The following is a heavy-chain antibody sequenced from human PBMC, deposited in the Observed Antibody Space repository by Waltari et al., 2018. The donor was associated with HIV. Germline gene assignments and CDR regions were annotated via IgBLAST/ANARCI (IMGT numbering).Heavy chain of an antibody. D-gene: IGHD2-15*01. J-gene: IGHJ1*01. CDR1: GYTLSDLS. Sequence: QVHLIQSAFDMKRPGASVTIACKVSGYTLSDLSMQWVRQGPGHRLGWMGGFDPKNGKPVYSQRFWGRVSLAEDTSEDTAYLELNRLTSDDTAVYYCVTLYKQSPLYSNFWGQGTLVTVSP. CDR3: VTLYKQSPLYSNF. V-gene: IGHV1-24*01. CDR2: FDPKNGKP.